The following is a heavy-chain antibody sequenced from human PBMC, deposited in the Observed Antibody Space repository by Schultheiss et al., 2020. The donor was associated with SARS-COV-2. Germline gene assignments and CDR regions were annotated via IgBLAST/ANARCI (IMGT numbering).Heavy chain of an antibody. D-gene: IGHD3-16*01. CDR2: IYYSGST. Sequence: SETLSLTCAVYGGSFSGYNWSWIRQPPGKGLEWIGYIYYSGSTCYNPSLKSRVTMSIDTYENQFSLKLRSVTAADTAVYYCAREGGWFDPWGQGTLVTVSS. V-gene: IGHV4-34*01. CDR3: AREGGWFDP. CDR1: GGSFSGYN. J-gene: IGHJ5*02.